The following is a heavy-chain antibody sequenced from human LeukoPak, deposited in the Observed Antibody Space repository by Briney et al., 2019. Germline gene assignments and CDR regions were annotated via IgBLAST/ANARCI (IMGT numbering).Heavy chain of an antibody. CDR2: IYYSGST. V-gene: IGHV4-59*05. Sequence: SETLSLTCTVSGGSISSYYWSWIRQPPGKGLEWIGSIYYSGSTYYNPSLKSRVTISVDTSKNQFSLRLSSVTAADTAVYYCARHRYSGSQSFDYWGQGTLVTVSS. CDR3: ARHRYSGSQSFDY. CDR1: GGSISSYY. J-gene: IGHJ4*02. D-gene: IGHD1-26*01.